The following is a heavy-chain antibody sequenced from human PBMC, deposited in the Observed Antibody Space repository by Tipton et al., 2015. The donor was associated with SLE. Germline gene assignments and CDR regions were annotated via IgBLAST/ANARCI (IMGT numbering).Heavy chain of an antibody. Sequence: TLSLTCAVYGGSFSGYYWSWIRQHPGKGLEWIGYIYYSGSTYYNPSLKSRVTISVDTSKNQFSLKLSSVTAADTALYYCGRARVGMGYVFDVWGQGTMVTVSS. D-gene: IGHD5-24*01. J-gene: IGHJ3*01. V-gene: IGHV4-34*01. CDR2: IYYSGST. CDR1: GGSFSGYY. CDR3: GRARVGMGYVFDV.